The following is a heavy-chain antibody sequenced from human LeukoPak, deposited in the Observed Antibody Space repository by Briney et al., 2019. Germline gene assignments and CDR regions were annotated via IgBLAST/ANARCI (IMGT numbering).Heavy chain of an antibody. V-gene: IGHV1-18*01. Sequence: ASVKVSCKASGYTFTIYGISWVRQASGQGLEWMGWISPNNGDTKYAQKLQGRVTMTTDTSTNTAYMELRSLTSDDTAVYFCARDGGREVATITPNWFDPWGQGTLVTVSS. J-gene: IGHJ5*02. CDR3: ARDGGREVATITPNWFDP. CDR2: ISPNNGDT. CDR1: GYTFTIYG. D-gene: IGHD5-24*01.